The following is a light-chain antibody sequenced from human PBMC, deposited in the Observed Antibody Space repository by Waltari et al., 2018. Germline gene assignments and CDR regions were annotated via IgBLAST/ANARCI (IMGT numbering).Light chain of an antibody. CDR3: ELNGSLTRT. CDR1: QSVSSNN. CDR2: GAS. J-gene: IGKJ2*01. Sequence: EIVLTQSPATLSLSPGERATPSCRASQSVSSNNLAWYQHKPGQAPRPLMYGASSRATGIPDRFSGSGSGTDFTLTISRLEPEDFVVYYCELNGSLTRTFGQGTNLEIK. V-gene: IGKV3-20*01.